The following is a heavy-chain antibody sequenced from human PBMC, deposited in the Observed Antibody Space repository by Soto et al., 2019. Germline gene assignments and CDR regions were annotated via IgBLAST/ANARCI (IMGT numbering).Heavy chain of an antibody. CDR2: ISYDGSNK. CDR1: GFTFKESA. D-gene: IGHD6-19*01. V-gene: IGHV3-30*18. CDR3: AKDNSSGFLDY. J-gene: IGHJ4*02. Sequence: PGGSLRLSCEASGFTFKESAMNWVRQAPGKGLEWVAVISYDGSNKYYADSVKGRFTISRDNSKNTLYLQMNSLRAEDTAVYYCAKDNSSGFLDYWGQGTLVTVSS.